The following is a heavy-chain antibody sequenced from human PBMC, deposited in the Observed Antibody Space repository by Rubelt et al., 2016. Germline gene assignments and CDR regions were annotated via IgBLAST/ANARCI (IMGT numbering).Heavy chain of an antibody. V-gene: IGHV2-5*02. J-gene: IGHJ5*02. Sequence: QITLKESGPTLVKPTQTLTLTCTFSGLSLSTNGVGVGWVRQPPGKALEWLAVIYYDNDKRYSPSLKTRLTITKDTSKNQVVLTMTNMDPVDPATYYCAHKRVQYLDSPGRTWAWFDPWGQGTLVTVSS. CDR3: AHKRVQYLDSPGRTWAWFDP. D-gene: IGHD3-10*01. CDR2: IYYDNDK. CDR1: GLSLSTNGVG.